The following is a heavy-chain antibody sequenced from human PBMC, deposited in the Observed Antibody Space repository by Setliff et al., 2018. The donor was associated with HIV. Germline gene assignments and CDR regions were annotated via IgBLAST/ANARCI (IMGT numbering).Heavy chain of an antibody. CDR1: GFTFSSYS. Sequence: GSLRLSCAASGFTFSSYSMNWVRQAPGKGLEWVSYISSSTSTIYYADSVKGRFTISRDNAKNSLYLQMNSLRAEDTAVYYCAREIRAGDYPPYNYYFYMDVWGKGTTVTVSS. CDR3: AREIRAGDYPPYNYYFYMDV. J-gene: IGHJ6*03. V-gene: IGHV3-48*01. D-gene: IGHD4-17*01. CDR2: ISSSTSTI.